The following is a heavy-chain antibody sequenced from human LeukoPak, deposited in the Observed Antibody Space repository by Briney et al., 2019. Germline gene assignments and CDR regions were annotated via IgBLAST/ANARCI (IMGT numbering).Heavy chain of an antibody. D-gene: IGHD3-10*01. Sequence: SETLSLTCSVSGDAIRSYYWSWIRQPAGKGLEWIGRIYTGGSTSYNPSLKSRVTMSLDTSKNQFSLKLSSVTVADTAVYYCARDRAARGFKGYYFDYWGQGTLVTVSS. CDR1: GDAIRSYY. J-gene: IGHJ4*02. CDR2: IYTGGST. V-gene: IGHV4-4*07. CDR3: ARDRAARGFKGYYFDY.